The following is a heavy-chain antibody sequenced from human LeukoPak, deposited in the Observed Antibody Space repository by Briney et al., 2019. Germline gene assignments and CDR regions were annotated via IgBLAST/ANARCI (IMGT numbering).Heavy chain of an antibody. V-gene: IGHV4-39*07. Sequence: SETLSLTCTVSGGSISSSSYYWGWIRQPPGKGLEWIGSIYYSGSTHYNPSLKSRVTISVDTSKNQFSLQLNSVTPEDTAVYYCASQYCSGGSCYSPETQFDYWGQGTLVTVSS. CDR2: IYYSGST. CDR1: GGSISSSSYY. D-gene: IGHD2-15*01. CDR3: ASQYCSGGSCYSPETQFDY. J-gene: IGHJ4*02.